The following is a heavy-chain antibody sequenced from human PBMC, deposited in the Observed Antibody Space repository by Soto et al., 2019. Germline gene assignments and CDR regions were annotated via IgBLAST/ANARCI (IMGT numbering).Heavy chain of an antibody. J-gene: IGHJ6*02. D-gene: IGHD3-16*01. V-gene: IGHV1-18*04. CDR2: ISPYNGDT. Sequence: QVQLVQSGAEVKKPGASVKVSCKASGYSFTSNGLSWVRQAPGQGLEWMGWISPYNGDTSYAQNLQGRVTMTTDTSTSTAYMELRSLRSDDTAMYYCARVGGSPGTTSYSGMDVWGQGTSVTVSS. CDR3: ARVGGSPGTTSYSGMDV. CDR1: GYSFTSNG.